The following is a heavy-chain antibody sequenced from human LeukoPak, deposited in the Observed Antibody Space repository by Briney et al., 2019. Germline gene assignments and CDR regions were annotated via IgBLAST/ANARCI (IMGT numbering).Heavy chain of an antibody. D-gene: IGHD2-15*01. CDR1: GYTFTGYY. CDR2: INPNSGGT. J-gene: IGHJ3*02. CDR3: ARAGYCSGGSCSTAAFDI. V-gene: IGHV1-2*02. Sequence: ASVKVSCKASGYTFTGYYMHWVRQAPGQGLEWMGWINPNSGGTNYAQKFQGRVTMTRDTSISTAYMELSRLRSDDTAVYYCARAGYCSGGSCSTAAFDIWGQGTMVTVSS.